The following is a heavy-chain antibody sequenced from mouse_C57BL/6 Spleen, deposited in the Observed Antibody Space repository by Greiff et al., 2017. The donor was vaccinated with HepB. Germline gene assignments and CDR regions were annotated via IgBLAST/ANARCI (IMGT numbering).Heavy chain of an antibody. D-gene: IGHD1-1*01. CDR2: IYPRSGNT. CDR3: ARSGGSSPAWFAY. J-gene: IGHJ3*01. V-gene: IGHV1-81*01. CDR1: GYTFTSYG. Sequence: QVQLQQSGAELARPGASVKLSCKASGYTFTSYGISWVKQSTGQGLEWIGEIYPRSGNTYYNEKFKGKATLTADKSSSTAYMELRSLTSEDSAVYFCARSGGSSPAWFAYWGQGTLVTVSA.